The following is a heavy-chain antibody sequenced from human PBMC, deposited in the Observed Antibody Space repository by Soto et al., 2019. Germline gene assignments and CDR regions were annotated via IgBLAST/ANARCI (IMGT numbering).Heavy chain of an antibody. J-gene: IGHJ5*02. D-gene: IGHD6-6*01. CDR2: IYYSGST. CDR3: ARHLRSRLAARPGSGWFDP. V-gene: IGHV4-39*01. CDR1: GGSISSSSYY. Sequence: QLQLQESGPGLVKPSETLSLTCTVSGGSISSSSYYWGWIRQPPGKGLEWIGSIYYSGSTYYNPSLKSRVTISVDTSKNQFSLKLSSVTAADTAVYYCARHLRSRLAARPGSGWFDPWGQGTLVTVSS.